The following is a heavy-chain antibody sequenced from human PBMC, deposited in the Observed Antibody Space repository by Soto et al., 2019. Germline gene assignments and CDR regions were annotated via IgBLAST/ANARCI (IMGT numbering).Heavy chain of an antibody. Sequence: QVQLQESGPGLVKPSQTLSLTCTVSGGSLKSGGYYWSWIRQHPGRGLEWIGYIYYTGRTYYNPSLERPVTFSVDTSTTQLSLKLSSVTAADTAVYYCARDVTSNHPCFDLWGHGTPVTVSS. J-gene: IGHJ5*02. CDR2: IYYTGRT. V-gene: IGHV4-31*02. CDR1: GGSLKSGGYY. D-gene: IGHD2-2*01. CDR3: ARDVTSNHPCFDL.